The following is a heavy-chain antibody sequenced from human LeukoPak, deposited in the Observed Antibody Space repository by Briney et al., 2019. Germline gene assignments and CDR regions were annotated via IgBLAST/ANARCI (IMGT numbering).Heavy chain of an antibody. D-gene: IGHD3-10*01. CDR3: ARDSKYYYGAGCSGVFDP. CDR1: GGSITDSIYY. J-gene: IGHJ5*02. V-gene: IGHV4-39*02. CDR2: IYYSGST. Sequence: SETLSLTGTVSGGSITDSIYYLGWIRQPPGKGLEWIGSIYYSGSTYYNPSLKSRVTISVDTSKNRFSLKLSSVTAADTAVYYCARDSKYYYGAGCSGVFDPWGQGTLVTVSS.